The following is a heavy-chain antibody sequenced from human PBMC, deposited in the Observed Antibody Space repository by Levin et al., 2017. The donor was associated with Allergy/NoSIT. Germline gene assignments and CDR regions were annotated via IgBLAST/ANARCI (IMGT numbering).Heavy chain of an antibody. Sequence: QSQTLSLTCTVSGGSISGYYWSWIRQPPGKGLEWIGYIYYSGSTKYNPSLKSRVTISVDTSKNQFSLKLSSVTAADTAVYYCARDRTITTTGETYYYGMDVWGQGTTVTVSS. CDR1: GGSISGYY. J-gene: IGHJ6*02. V-gene: IGHV4-59*01. D-gene: IGHD7-27*01. CDR3: ARDRTITTTGETYYYGMDV. CDR2: IYYSGST.